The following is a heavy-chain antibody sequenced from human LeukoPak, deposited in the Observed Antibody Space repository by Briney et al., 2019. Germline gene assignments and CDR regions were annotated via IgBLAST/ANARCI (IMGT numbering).Heavy chain of an antibody. V-gene: IGHV1-69*05. CDR1: GGTFISYA. Sequence: GASVKVSCKASGGTFISYAISWVRQAPGQGLEWMGRIIPIFGTANYAQKFQGRVTITTDESASTAYMELSSLRSEDTAVYYCASGLTRYFDYWGQGTLVTVSS. CDR3: ASGLTRYFDY. J-gene: IGHJ4*02. D-gene: IGHD3-3*01. CDR2: IIPIFGTA.